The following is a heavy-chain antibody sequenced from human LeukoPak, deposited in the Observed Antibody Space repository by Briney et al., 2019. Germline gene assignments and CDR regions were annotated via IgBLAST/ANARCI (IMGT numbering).Heavy chain of an antibody. CDR1: GYTFTSYD. D-gene: IGHD4-11*01. Sequence: GASVKVSCKASGYTFTSYDINWVRQATGQGLEWMGWMNPNSGNTGYAQKFQGRVTMTRKTSISTAYMELSSLRSEDTAVYYCARAGRAVTTPFDYWGQGTLVTVSS. J-gene: IGHJ4*02. V-gene: IGHV1-8*01. CDR2: MNPNSGNT. CDR3: ARAGRAVTTPFDY.